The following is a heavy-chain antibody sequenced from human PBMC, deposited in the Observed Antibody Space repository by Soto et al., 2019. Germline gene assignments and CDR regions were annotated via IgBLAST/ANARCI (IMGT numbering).Heavy chain of an antibody. V-gene: IGHV1-18*01. CDR3: ARDYYDSSGFGSDAFDI. Sequence: ASVKVSCKASGYIFTNFGISWVRQAPGQGLEWMGWISAYNGDTNYAQKLQGRVTMTTDTSTSTAYMELRSLRSDDTAVYYCARDYYDSSGFGSDAFDIWGQGTMVTVSS. D-gene: IGHD3-22*01. CDR1: GYIFTNFG. J-gene: IGHJ3*02. CDR2: ISAYNGDT.